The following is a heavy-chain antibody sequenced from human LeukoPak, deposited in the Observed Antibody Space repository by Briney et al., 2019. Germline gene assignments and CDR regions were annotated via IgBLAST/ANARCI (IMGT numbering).Heavy chain of an antibody. J-gene: IGHJ6*02. CDR2: IKSDSTSI. CDR3: ARGHYGLDV. Sequence: GGSLRLSYAASGFTFSDWYLTWIRQAPGKGLEWVSYIKSDSTSIYYANSVKGRFTISRDNGKNSVYLQMTSLRVEDTAVYYCARGHYGLDVWGQGTTVTVSS. CDR1: GFTFSDWY. V-gene: IGHV3-11*01.